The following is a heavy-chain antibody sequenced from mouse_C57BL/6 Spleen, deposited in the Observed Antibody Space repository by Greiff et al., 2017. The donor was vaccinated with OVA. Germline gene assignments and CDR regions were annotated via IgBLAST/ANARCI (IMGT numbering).Heavy chain of an antibody. CDR2: ISGGGGNT. CDR3: ARRGYGSKNAMEY. CDR1: GFTFSSYT. J-gene: IGHJ4*01. D-gene: IGHD1-1*01. Sequence: EVKLVESGGGLVKPGGSLKLSCAASGFTFSSYTMSWVRQTPEKRLEWVATISGGGGNTYYPDSVKGRFTISRDHATTTLYLHMSSLRSENTALYYCARRGYGSKNAMEYWGQGTSATVSS. V-gene: IGHV5-9*01.